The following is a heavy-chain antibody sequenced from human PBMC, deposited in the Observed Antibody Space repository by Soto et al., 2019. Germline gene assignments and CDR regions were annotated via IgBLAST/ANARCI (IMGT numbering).Heavy chain of an antibody. J-gene: IGHJ5*02. D-gene: IGHD6-19*01. V-gene: IGHV3-23*01. CDR2: ISGSGGST. CDR3: AKDRLDLPGSWFDP. CDR1: GFTFSSYA. Sequence: EVQLLESGGGLVQPGGSMRLSCAASGFTFSSYAMSWVRQAPGKGLEWVSAISGSGGSTYYADSVKGRFTISRDNSENTLYLQMNSLRAEDTAVYYCAKDRLDLPGSWFDPWGQGTLVTVSS.